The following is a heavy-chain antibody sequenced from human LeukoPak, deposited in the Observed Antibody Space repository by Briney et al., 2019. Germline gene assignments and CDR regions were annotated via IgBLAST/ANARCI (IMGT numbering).Heavy chain of an antibody. Sequence: GGSLRLSCAASGFTVSSNYMSWVRQAPGKGLEWVSVIYSGGSTYYADSVKGRFTISRHNSKNTLYLQMNSLRAEDTAVYYCARVGGRYPDDAFDIWGQGTMVTVSS. CDR2: IYSGGST. CDR1: GFTVSSNY. CDR3: ARVGGRYPDDAFDI. V-gene: IGHV3-53*04. J-gene: IGHJ3*02. D-gene: IGHD1-26*01.